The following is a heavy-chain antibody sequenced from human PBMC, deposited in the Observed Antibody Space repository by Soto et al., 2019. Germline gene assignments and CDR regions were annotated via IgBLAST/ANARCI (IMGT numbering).Heavy chain of an antibody. CDR2: IYPGDSDT. CDR3: ARLGFEYDTLTAYYNVHHYYGLDG. CDR1: GYSFIDYW. J-gene: IGHJ6*02. V-gene: IGHV5-51*01. D-gene: IGHD3-9*01. Sequence: GESLKISCQGSGYSFIDYWIAWVRQVPGKGMEWMGIIYPGDSDTRYSPSFQGQVTISADKSISTAYLRWSSLKASDTAIYYCARLGFEYDTLTAYYNVHHYYGLDGWGQGTSVTVSS.